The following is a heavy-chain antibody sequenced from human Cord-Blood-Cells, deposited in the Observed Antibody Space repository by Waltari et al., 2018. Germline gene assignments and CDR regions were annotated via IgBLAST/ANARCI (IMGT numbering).Heavy chain of an antibody. CDR2: IIPIFGTA. CDR1: GGTFSSYA. J-gene: IGHJ2*01. CDR3: ARGPVLLWFGELLGTNFDL. Sequence: QVQLVQSGAEVKKPGSSVKVSCKASGGTFSSYAISWVRPAPRQGLEWMGGIIPIFGTANYAQKFQGRVTITADESTSTAYMELSSLRSEDTAVYYCARGPVLLWFGELLGTNFDLWGRGTLVTVSS. D-gene: IGHD3-10*01. V-gene: IGHV1-69*01.